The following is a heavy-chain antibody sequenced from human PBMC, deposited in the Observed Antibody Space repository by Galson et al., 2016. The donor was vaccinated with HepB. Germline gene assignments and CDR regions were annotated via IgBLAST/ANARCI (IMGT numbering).Heavy chain of an antibody. CDR2: IKPSGGNT. J-gene: IGHJ4*02. CDR3: ARELDHSFYFDY. CDR1: GYTFNTYN. Sequence: SVKVSCKASGYTFNTYNMHWVRQAPGPGHERMGIIKPSGGNTSYAQKFQDRITMTRDTSTSTVYMELISLRSEDTAVYYCARELDHSFYFDYWGQGTLLTVSS. D-gene: IGHD1-14*01. V-gene: IGHV1-46*02.